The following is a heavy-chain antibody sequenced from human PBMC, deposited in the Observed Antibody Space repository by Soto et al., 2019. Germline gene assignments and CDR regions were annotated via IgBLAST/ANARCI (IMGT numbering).Heavy chain of an antibody. D-gene: IGHD1-1*01. CDR2: VHISGHS. CDR3: ARVRQGCPANNCYFDP. CDR1: GGSVRAPDW. Sequence: PSETLSLTCTPSGGSVRAPDWWNWVRQAPDKGLEWIAEVHISGHSNYNPSLRSRVSVSIDSSKNQFYLNLNSVTAADTAIYYCARVRQGCPANNCYFDPWGQGTQVTVS. J-gene: IGHJ5*01. V-gene: IGHV4-4*02.